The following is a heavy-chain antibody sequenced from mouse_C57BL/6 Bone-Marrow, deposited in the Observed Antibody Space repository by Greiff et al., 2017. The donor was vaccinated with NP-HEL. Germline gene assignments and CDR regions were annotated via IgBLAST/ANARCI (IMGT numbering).Heavy chain of an antibody. D-gene: IGHD1-1*01. CDR3: ARKAYYGRSYEFAY. Sequence: QVQLQQPGAELVKPGASVKLSCKASGYTFTTYWMQWVKQRPGQGLEWIGEIDPSDSYTKYNQQFKGKATLTVDTSSSTANMQLSSLTSEDSAVYYCARKAYYGRSYEFAYWGQGTLVTVSA. CDR1: GYTFTTYW. J-gene: IGHJ3*01. V-gene: IGHV1-50*01. CDR2: IDPSDSYT.